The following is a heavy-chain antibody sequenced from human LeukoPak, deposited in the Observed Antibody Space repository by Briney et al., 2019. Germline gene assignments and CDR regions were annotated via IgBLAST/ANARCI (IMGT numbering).Heavy chain of an antibody. CDR1: GGSIGSYY. CDR3: AKSGGIFALDP. CDR2: IYFTGRT. J-gene: IGHJ5*02. D-gene: IGHD2-15*01. V-gene: IGHV4-4*07. Sequence: PSETLSLTCTVSGGSIGSYYGNWIRQSAGKGLEWIGRIYFTGRTDCNPSLKSRVTMSVDTSKNQFSLNLSSVTAADTAVYFCAKSGGIFALDPWGQGTLVTVSS.